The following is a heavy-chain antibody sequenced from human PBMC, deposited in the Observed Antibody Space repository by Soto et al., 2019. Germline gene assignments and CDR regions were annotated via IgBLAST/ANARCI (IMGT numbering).Heavy chain of an antibody. J-gene: IGHJ6*02. Sequence: QVQLVESGGGVVQPGRSLRLSCAASGFTFSSYGMHWVRQAPGKGLEWVAVISYDGSNKYYADSVKGRFTISRDNSKNTLYLQMNSLRAEDTAVYYCAKGTRGWYYYYYGMDVWGQGTTVTVSS. V-gene: IGHV3-30*18. CDR3: AKGTRGWYYYYYGMDV. CDR2: ISYDGSNK. D-gene: IGHD2-15*01. CDR1: GFTFSSYG.